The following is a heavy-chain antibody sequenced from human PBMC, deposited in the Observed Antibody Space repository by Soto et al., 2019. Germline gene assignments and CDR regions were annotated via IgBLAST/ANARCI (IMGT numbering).Heavy chain of an antibody. J-gene: IGHJ6*02. CDR3: AGLRELWPGAYYYYYCMDV. CDR2: INHSGTT. D-gene: IGHD1-26*01. V-gene: IGHV4-34*01. CDR1: GGSFSGYY. Sequence: TSETLSLTCAVNGGSFSGYYWSWIRQPPGKGLECIGEINHSGTTNYNPSLKSRVTISVDTSKNQFSLKLTSVTAADASVYYCAGLRELWPGAYYYYYCMDVWGQVTTVTVSS.